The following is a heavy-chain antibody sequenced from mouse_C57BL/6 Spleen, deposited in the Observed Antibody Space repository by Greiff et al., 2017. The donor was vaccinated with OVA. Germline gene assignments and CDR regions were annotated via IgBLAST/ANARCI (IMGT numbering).Heavy chain of an antibody. Sequence: VQLQQSGPELVKPGASVKISCKASGYAFSSSWMNWVKQRPGKGLEWIGRIYPGDGDTNYNGKFKGKATLTADKSSSTAYMQLSSLTSEDSAVYFCASIINFDYWGQGTTLTVSS. CDR1: GYAFSSSW. CDR3: ASIINFDY. V-gene: IGHV1-82*01. J-gene: IGHJ2*01. CDR2: IYPGDGDT.